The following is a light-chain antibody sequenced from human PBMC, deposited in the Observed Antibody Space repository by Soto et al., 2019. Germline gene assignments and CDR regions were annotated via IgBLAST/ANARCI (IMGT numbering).Light chain of an antibody. J-gene: IGKJ2*01. Sequence: ESVLTRSPATLSLSPGERATLSCRASKSVSSYLAWYQQKPGQAPRLLIYDASNRATGIPARFSGSGSGTDFTLTISSLEPEDFAVYYCQQRSNWPTFGQGTKLEIK. V-gene: IGKV3-11*01. CDR2: DAS. CDR3: QQRSNWPT. CDR1: KSVSSY.